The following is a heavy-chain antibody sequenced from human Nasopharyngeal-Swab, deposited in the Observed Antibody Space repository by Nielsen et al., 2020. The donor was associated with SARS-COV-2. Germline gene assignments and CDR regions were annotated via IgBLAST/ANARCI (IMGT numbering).Heavy chain of an antibody. Sequence: SVKVSCKASGCTFSSYAISWVRQAPGQGLEWMGRIIPILGRANYAQKFQGRVTITADNSPSTAYMELSSLSSEDTAVYYCARIAVAGLGYYYYGMDVWGQGTTVTVSS. J-gene: IGHJ6*02. D-gene: IGHD6-19*01. CDR1: GCTFSSYA. CDR2: IIPILGRA. CDR3: ARIAVAGLGYYYYGMDV. V-gene: IGHV1-69*04.